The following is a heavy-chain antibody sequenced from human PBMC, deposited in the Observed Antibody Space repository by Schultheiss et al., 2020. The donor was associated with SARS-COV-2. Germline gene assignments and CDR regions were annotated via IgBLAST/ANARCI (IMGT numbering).Heavy chain of an antibody. J-gene: IGHJ4*02. D-gene: IGHD2-2*01. CDR3: GRVVGGYCSSVTCYDPDY. V-gene: IGHV3-72*01. CDR2: SRNKAKSYST. CDR1: GFTFSDHY. Sequence: GGSLRLSCAASGFTFSDHYMDWVRQAPGKGLEWVGRSRNKAKSYSTEYAASVKGRFTISRDDSKNSLYLQMNSLKTEDTAMYYCGRVVGGYCSSVTCYDPDYWGQGTLVTVSS.